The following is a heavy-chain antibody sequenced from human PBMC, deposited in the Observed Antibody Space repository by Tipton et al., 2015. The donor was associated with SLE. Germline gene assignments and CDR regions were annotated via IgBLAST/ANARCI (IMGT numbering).Heavy chain of an antibody. CDR1: GFTFSDYY. D-gene: IGHD3-3*01. CDR2: ISGGGDTI. V-gene: IGHV3-11*04. CDR3: ARELRDFWSGYYFY. J-gene: IGHJ4*02. Sequence: SLRLSCAASGFTFSDYYMSWIRQAPGKGLEWVSYISGGGDTIYYADSVKGRFTISRDNAKNSLYLQMNSLRAEDTGTYYCARELRDFWSGYYFYWGQGTLVTVSS.